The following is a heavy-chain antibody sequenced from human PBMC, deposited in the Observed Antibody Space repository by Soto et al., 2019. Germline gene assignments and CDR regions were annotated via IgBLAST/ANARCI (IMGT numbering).Heavy chain of an antibody. CDR1: GFTFSSYW. V-gene: IGHV3-7*01. Sequence: LRLSCAASGFTFSSYWMSWVRQAPGKGLEWVANIKQDGSEKYYVDSVKGRFTISRDNAKNSLYLQMNSLRAEDTAVYYCARAKGRTRDGSWYLMSPYHFDYWGQGTLVTVYS. CDR2: IKQDGSEK. CDR3: ARAKGRTRDGSWYLMSPYHFDY. J-gene: IGHJ4*02. D-gene: IGHD6-13*01.